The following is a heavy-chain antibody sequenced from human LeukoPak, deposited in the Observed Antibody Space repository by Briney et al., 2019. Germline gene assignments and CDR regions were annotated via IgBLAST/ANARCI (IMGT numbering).Heavy chain of an antibody. V-gene: IGHV4-59*01. D-gene: IGHD4-17*01. CDR2: IYYTGDT. J-gene: IGHJ5*02. CDR1: GGSISGYY. CDR3: VRSKSGTYGWFDP. Sequence: PSETLSLTCTVSGGSISGYYWSWIRQPPGKGLECIGFIYYTGDTKYNPSLKSRLTISVDTSKNQFSLKVSSVTAADTAVYYCVRSKSGTYGWFDPWGQGTLVTVSS.